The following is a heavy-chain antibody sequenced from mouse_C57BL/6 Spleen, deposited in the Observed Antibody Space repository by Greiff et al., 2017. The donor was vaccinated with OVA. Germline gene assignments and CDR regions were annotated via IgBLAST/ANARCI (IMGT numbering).Heavy chain of an antibody. CDR2: IDPSDSYT. V-gene: IGHV1-69*01. D-gene: IGHD3-2*02. J-gene: IGHJ2*01. CDR3: AREGDSAGSYFDY. CDR1: GYTFTSYW. Sequence: QVQLQQPGAELVMPGASVKLSCKASGYTFTSYWMHWVKQRPGQGLEWIGEIDPSDSYTNYNQKFKGKSTLTVDKSSSTAYMQLSSLTSEDSAVYYCAREGDSAGSYFDYWGQGTTLTDSS.